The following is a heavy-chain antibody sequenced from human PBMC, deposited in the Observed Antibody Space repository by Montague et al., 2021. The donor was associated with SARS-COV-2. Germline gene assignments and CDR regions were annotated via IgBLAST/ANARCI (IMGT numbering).Heavy chain of an antibody. J-gene: IGHJ6*02. CDR3: AKVPMVMWDVLLWFGGMDV. V-gene: IGHV3-48*04. CDR2: ISSSSSTI. D-gene: IGHD3-10*01. CDR1: GFTFSSYS. Sequence: SLRLACAASGFTFSSYSMNWVRQAPGKGLEWVSYISSSSSTIYYADSVKGRFTISRDNAKNSLYLQMNSLRAEDTAVYYCAKVPMVMWDVLLWFGGMDVWGQGTTVTVSS.